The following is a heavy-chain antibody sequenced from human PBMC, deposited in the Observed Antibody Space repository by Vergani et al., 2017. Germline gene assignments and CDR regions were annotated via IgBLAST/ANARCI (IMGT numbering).Heavy chain of an antibody. J-gene: IGHJ4*02. V-gene: IGHV1-69*13. Sequence: QVQLVQSGAEVKKPGSSVKVSCKASGGTFSSYAISWVRQAPGQGLEWMGRIIPIFGTANYAQKFQGRVTITADESTSTAFMELSSLRSEDTAVYYCARDGGPYSSGWYEGDYWGQGTLVTVSS. CDR2: IIPIFGTA. CDR1: GGTFSSYA. D-gene: IGHD6-19*01. CDR3: ARDGGPYSSGWYEGDY.